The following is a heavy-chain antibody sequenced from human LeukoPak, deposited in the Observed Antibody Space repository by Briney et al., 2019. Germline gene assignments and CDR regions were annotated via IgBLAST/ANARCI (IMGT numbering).Heavy chain of an antibody. Sequence: PGGSLRLSCAASGFTFSGSAMHWVRQASGKGLEWVGRIRSKANSYATAYAASVKGRFTISRDDSKNTAYLQMNSLKTEDTAVYYCTRPSYSGSYWYFDYWGQGTLVTVSS. V-gene: IGHV3-73*01. CDR1: GFTFSGSA. J-gene: IGHJ4*02. CDR2: IRSKANSYAT. D-gene: IGHD1-26*01. CDR3: TRPSYSGSYWYFDY.